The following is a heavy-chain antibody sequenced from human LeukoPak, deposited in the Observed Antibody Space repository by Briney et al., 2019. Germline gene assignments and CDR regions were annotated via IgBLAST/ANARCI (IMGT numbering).Heavy chain of an antibody. J-gene: IGHJ5*02. CDR3: ARGGSSWYGGNWFDP. D-gene: IGHD6-13*01. V-gene: IGHV4-59*01. CDR2: IYYSGST. CDR1: GGSISSYY. Sequence: PSETLSLTCTVSGGSISSYYWSWIRQPPGKGLEWIGYIYYSGSTNYNPSLKSRVTISVDTSKNQFSLKLSSVTAADTAVYYCARGGSSWYGGNWFDPWGQGTLVTVSS.